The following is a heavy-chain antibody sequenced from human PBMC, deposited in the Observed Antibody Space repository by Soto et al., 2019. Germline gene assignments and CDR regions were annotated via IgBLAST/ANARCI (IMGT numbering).Heavy chain of an antibody. CDR3: ARVIDEMADPFDP. J-gene: IGHJ5*02. CDR2: ISSSSSDI. V-gene: IGHV3-21*01. CDR1: GFTFSSYS. Sequence: EVQLVETGGGLVKPGGSLRLSCAASGFTFSSYSMNWVRQAPGKGLEWVSSISSSSSDIYYADSVKGRFTISRDNAKNSLYLQMNSLRAEDTAVYYCARVIDEMADPFDPWGQGTLVTVSS.